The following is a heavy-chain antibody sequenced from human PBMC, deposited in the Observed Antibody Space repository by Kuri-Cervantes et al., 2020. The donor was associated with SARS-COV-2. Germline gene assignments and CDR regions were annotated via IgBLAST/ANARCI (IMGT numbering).Heavy chain of an antibody. CDR3: ARGDIVVVVASLKYYYGMDV. D-gene: IGHD2-15*01. Sequence: SETLSLTCTVSGGSISSSSYYWGWIRQPPGKGLEWIGSIYYSGSTYYNPSLKSRVTISVDTSKNQFSLKLSSVTAADTAVYYCARGDIVVVVASLKYYYGMDVWGQGTTVPGLL. CDR2: IYYSGST. CDR1: GGSISSSSYY. V-gene: IGHV4-39*01. J-gene: IGHJ6*02.